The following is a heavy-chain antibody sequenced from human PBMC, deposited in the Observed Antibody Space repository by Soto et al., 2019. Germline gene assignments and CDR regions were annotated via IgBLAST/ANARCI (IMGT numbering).Heavy chain of an antibody. CDR1: GFSLTTTEVG. V-gene: IGHV2-5*05. Sequence: QITLKESGPPLVKPTQTLTLTCTFSGFSLTTTEVGVGWIRQPPGKALEWLAHIYWDDDKRYGPSLKSRLSITKDTSKNQVVLTMTNMDPVDTATYYCAHSSDTTLALDYWGQGTLVTVSS. CDR3: AHSSDTTLALDY. CDR2: IYWDDDK. D-gene: IGHD5-18*01. J-gene: IGHJ4*02.